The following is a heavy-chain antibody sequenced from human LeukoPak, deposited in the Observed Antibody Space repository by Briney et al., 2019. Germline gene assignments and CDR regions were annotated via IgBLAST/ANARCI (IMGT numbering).Heavy chain of an antibody. CDR1: GFTFSSYA. Sequence: GGSLRLPCAASGFTFSSYAMSWVRQAPGKGLEWVSAISGSGGSTYYADSVKGRFTISRDNSKNTLYLQMNSLRAEDTAVYYCAKHSGSYYYYGMDVWGQGTTVTVSS. CDR3: AKHSGSYYYYGMDV. J-gene: IGHJ6*02. D-gene: IGHD6-19*01. CDR2: ISGSGGST. V-gene: IGHV3-23*01.